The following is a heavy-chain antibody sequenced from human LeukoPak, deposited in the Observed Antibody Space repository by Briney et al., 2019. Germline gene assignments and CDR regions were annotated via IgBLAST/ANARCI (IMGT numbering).Heavy chain of an antibody. Sequence: ASVKVSCTASGYTFTSYAMNWVRRAPGQGLEWMGWINTNTGNPTYAQGFTGRFVFSLDTSVSTAYLQISSLKAEDTAVYYCARPGTPSLVDYYYYMDVWGKGTTVTVSS. V-gene: IGHV7-4-1*02. CDR2: INTNTGNP. CDR1: GYTFTSYA. D-gene: IGHD3-16*02. J-gene: IGHJ6*03. CDR3: ARPGTPSLVDYYYYMDV.